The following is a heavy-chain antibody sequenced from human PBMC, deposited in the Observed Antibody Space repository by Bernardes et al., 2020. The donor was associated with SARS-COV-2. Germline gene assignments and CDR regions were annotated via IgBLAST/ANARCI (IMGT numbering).Heavy chain of an antibody. J-gene: IGHJ4*02. V-gene: IGHV4-59*01. D-gene: IGHD1-26*01. Sequence: SEPLSLTCTVSGGSISVYYWSWIRQPPGKGLEWIGYIHHTGTTSYNPSLESRVAISVDTSKNQLSLRLNSVTAADTAVYYCAREWSSFDHWAQGTLVTVSS. CDR2: IHHTGTT. CDR3: AREWSSFDH. CDR1: GGSISVYY.